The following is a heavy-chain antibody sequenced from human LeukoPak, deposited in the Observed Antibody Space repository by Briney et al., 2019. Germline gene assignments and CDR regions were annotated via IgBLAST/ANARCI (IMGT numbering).Heavy chain of an antibody. D-gene: IGHD4-11*01. Sequence: GASVKVSCKASGYTFSSYGISWVRQAPGQGLEWMGWIAAYNGNTYYAQKFQGRVTMTTDTSTSTAYMELRSLRSDDTAVFYCVRDYRNYISYFDYWGQGTLVTVSS. CDR3: VRDYRNYISYFDY. CDR1: GYTFSSYG. J-gene: IGHJ4*02. CDR2: IAAYNGNT. V-gene: IGHV1-18*01.